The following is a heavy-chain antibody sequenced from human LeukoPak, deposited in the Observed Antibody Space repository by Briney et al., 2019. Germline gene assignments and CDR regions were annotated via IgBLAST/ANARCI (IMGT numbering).Heavy chain of an antibody. D-gene: IGHD6-6*01. V-gene: IGHV4-39*07. CDR3: ARAFSLSIWWDSSSSYYMDV. CDR2: IYYSGST. Sequence: PSETLSLTCTVSGGSISSSSYYWGWIRQPPGKGLEWIGSIYYSGSTNYNPSLKSRVTISVDKSKNQFSLKLSSVTAADTAVYYCARAFSLSIWWDSSSSYYMDVWGKGTTVTVSS. CDR1: GGSISSSSYY. J-gene: IGHJ6*03.